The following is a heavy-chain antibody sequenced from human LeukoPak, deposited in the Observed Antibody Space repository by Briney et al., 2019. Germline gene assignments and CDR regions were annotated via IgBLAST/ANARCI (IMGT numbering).Heavy chain of an antibody. J-gene: IGHJ4*02. CDR1: GYSISSGYY. D-gene: IGHD4-11*01. CDR2: IYHSGST. Sequence: PSETLSLTCTVSGYSISSGYYWGWIRPPPGKGLEWIGSIYHSGSTYYNPSLKSRVTISVDTSKNQFSLKLSSVTAADTAVYYCARGRDDYSNYKLDYWGQGTLVTVSS. CDR3: ARGRDDYSNYKLDY. V-gene: IGHV4-38-2*02.